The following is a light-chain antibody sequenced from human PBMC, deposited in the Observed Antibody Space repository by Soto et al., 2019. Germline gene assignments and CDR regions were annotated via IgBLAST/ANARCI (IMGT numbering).Light chain of an antibody. Sequence: QSVLTQPPSASGSPGQSVTISCTGTSSDVGGYNYVSWYQQHPGKAPKLMIYEVSNRPSGVSNRSSGSKSGNTASLTISGLQAEDEADYYCSSYTSSSTPRVFGTGTKVTVL. CDR2: EVS. J-gene: IGLJ1*01. CDR1: SSDVGGYNY. CDR3: SSYTSSSTPRV. V-gene: IGLV2-14*01.